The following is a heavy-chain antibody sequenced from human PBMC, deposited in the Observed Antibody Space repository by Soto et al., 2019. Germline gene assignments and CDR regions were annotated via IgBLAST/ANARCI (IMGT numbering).Heavy chain of an antibody. CDR1: GGSVSSESHY. D-gene: IGHD6-13*01. V-gene: IGHV4-61*01. CDR3: ARDPILAAAGTYGMDV. CDR2: IYYTGST. J-gene: IGHJ6*02. Sequence: PSETLSLTCTVSGGSVSSESHYWSWIRQTPGKGLEWIGYIYYTGSTNYNPSLKGRVTMSVDTSRDQVSLRLRSVTRADTAVYYCARDPILAAAGTYGMDVWGQGTTVTVSS.